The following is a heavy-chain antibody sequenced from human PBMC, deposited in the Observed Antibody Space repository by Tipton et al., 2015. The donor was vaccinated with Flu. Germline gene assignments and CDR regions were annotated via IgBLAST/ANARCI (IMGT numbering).Heavy chain of an antibody. CDR2: IYHSGST. CDR3: ARDGVAAAGGDY. J-gene: IGHJ4*02. Sequence: SLRLSCAVSGGSISSSNWWSWVRQPPGKGLEWIGEIYHSGSTNYNPSLKSRVTISVDKSKNQFSLKLSSVTAADTAVYYCARDGVAAAGGDYWGQGPLVTVSS. D-gene: IGHD6-13*01. CDR1: GGSISSSNW. V-gene: IGHV4-4*02.